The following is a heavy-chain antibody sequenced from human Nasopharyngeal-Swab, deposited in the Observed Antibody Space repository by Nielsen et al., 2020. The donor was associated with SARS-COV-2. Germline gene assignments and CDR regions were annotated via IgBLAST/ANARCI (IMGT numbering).Heavy chain of an antibody. Sequence: WVRQAPGQGLEWMGRINPNSGGTNYAQKFQGRVTMTRDTSISTAYMELSRLRSDDTAVYYCARESPHDYVWGSYRYTLSFDYWGQGTLVTASS. J-gene: IGHJ4*02. D-gene: IGHD3-16*02. CDR2: INPNSGGT. CDR3: ARESPHDYVWGSYRYTLSFDY. V-gene: IGHV1-2*06.